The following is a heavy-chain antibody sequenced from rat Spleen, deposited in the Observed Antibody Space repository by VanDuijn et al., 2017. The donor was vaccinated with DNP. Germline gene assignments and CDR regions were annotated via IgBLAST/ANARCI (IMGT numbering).Heavy chain of an antibody. CDR3: ARWEGINAY. V-gene: IGHV2S12*01. CDR1: GISLTRYH. CDR2: ISNSGIT. Sequence: QVQLKESGPGLVQPSQTLSLTCTVSGISLTRYHVHWVRQPPGKGLEWIAAISNSGITYYNSALKSRLSISRDTSKSQVFLKMNSLQTEDTAMYFCARWEGINAYWGQGTLVTVSS. D-gene: IGHD1-11*01. J-gene: IGHJ3*01.